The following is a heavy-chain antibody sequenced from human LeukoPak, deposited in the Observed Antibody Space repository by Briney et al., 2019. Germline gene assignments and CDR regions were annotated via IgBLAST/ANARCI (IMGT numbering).Heavy chain of an antibody. CDR1: GGSISSSNW. D-gene: IGHD3-10*01. J-gene: IGHJ3*02. CDR2: IYHSGST. V-gene: IGHV4-4*02. Sequence: SETLSLACAVSGGSISSSNWWSWVRQPPGKGLEWIGEIYHSGSTNYNPSLKSRVTISVDKSKNQFSLKLSSVTAADTAVYYCAVGGVYLRGGAEAFDIWGQGTMVTVSS. CDR3: AVGGVYLRGGAEAFDI.